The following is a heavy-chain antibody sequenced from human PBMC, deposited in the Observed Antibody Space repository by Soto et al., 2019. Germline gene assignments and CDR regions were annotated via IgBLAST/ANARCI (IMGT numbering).Heavy chain of an antibody. D-gene: IGHD2-15*01. CDR2: ISYDGSNK. CDR1: GFTFSRYA. V-gene: IGHV3-30-3*01. J-gene: IGHJ1*01. CDR3: SRVVRCSRPPF. Sequence: GGSLRLCCAGSGFTFSRYAMHWVRQAPGKGMEWVAVISYDGSNKYYADSVKGRFTISRDNSKNTLYLQMDSLRAEDTVFYYCSRVVRCSRPPFWGQGTLVTVSS.